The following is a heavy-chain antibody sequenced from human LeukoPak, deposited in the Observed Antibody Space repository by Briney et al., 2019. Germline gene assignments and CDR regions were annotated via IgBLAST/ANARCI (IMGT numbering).Heavy chain of an antibody. CDR2: INSDGSGT. J-gene: IGHJ6*02. D-gene: IGHD2-15*01. V-gene: IGHV3-74*01. CDR1: GFTFSSYW. CDR3: ARALPPGYCSGGSCYGMDV. Sequence: GGSLRLSCAASGFTFSSYWMHWVRQAPGKGLVWVSRINSDGSGTSYADSVKGRFTISRDNAKNPLYLHMNSLRAEDTAVYYCARALPPGYCSGGSCYGMDVWGQGTTVTVSS.